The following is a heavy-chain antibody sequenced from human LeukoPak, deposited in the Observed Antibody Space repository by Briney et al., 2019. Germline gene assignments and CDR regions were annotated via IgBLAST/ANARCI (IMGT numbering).Heavy chain of an antibody. D-gene: IGHD3-10*01. CDR3: ARDWDYGSGSYYNGYFVY. CDR1: GFTFSDYY. J-gene: IGHJ4*02. V-gene: IGHV3-11*01. Sequence: GGSLRLSCAASGFTFSDYYMSWIRQAPGKGLEWVSYISSSGSTIYYADSVKGRFTISRDNAKNSLYLQMNSLRAEDTAVYYCARDWDYGSGSYYNGYFVYWGQGTLVTVSS. CDR2: ISSSGSTI.